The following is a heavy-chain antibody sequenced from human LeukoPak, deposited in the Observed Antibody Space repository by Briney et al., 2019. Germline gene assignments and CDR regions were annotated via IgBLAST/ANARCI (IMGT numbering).Heavy chain of an antibody. CDR1: GFSFSDYY. J-gene: IGHJ4*02. CDR3: ARADSSSWFDY. CDR2: ISSSGSNT. D-gene: IGHD6-13*01. V-gene: IGHV3-11*05. Sequence: PGGSLRLSCAASGFSFSDYYMVWIRQAPGKGPERVSVISSSGSNTNYADSVRGRFTVSRDNAKNSLFLQMNRLRPEDSAVYYCARADSSSWFDYWGQGTLVTVSS.